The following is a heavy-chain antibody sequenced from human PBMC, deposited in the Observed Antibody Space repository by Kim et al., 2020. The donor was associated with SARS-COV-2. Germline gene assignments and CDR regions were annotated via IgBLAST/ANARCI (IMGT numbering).Heavy chain of an antibody. D-gene: IGHD2-2*01. CDR1: GGSFSTYA. J-gene: IGHJ6*02. Sequence: SVKVSCKASGGSFSTYAISWVRQAPGQGLEWMGGIIPIFGAPNYAQKFQGRVTITADESTSTAYMELSSLRSEDTAVYYCARVTRQYCSSTSCLQNYCYYCMDVWGRGTTVTVSS. CDR3: ARVTRQYCSSTSCLQNYCYYCMDV. CDR2: IIPIFGAP. V-gene: IGHV1-69*13.